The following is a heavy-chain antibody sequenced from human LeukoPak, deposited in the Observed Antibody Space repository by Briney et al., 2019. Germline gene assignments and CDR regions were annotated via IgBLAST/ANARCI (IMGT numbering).Heavy chain of an antibody. Sequence: ASVKVSCKASGYTFISYFMYWVRQAPGQGLEWMGIINPSGGSTSYAQNFQGRVTMTRDTSTSTVYMELSRLRSEDTAVYYCARAYYYDSSGYYPGGDYWGQGTLVTVSS. CDR3: ARAYYYDSSGYYPGGDY. CDR1: GYTFISYF. CDR2: INPSGGST. V-gene: IGHV1-46*01. J-gene: IGHJ4*02. D-gene: IGHD3-22*01.